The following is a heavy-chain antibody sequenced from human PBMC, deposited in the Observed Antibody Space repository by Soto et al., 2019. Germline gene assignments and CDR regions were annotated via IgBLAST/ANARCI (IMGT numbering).Heavy chain of an antibody. CDR1: GYTFSNFW. J-gene: IGHJ4*02. CDR3: ARSPRSSPYFDY. V-gene: IGHV5-51*01. Sequence: GESLKISCQCSGYTFSNFWVGWVRQLPGKGLEWMGIIYPGDHETRYSPSFHGKVTISADKSINTAYLQWNSLEASDTAFYFCARSPRSSPYFDYWGQGALVTVSS. D-gene: IGHD6-13*01. CDR2: IYPGDHET.